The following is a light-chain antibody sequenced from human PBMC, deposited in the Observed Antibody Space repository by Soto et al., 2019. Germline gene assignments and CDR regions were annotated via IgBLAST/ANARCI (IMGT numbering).Light chain of an antibody. V-gene: IGKV3-15*01. Sequence: EIVMTQSPATLSVSPGERATLSCRASQSVSSNLAWYQQKPGQAPRLLIYDASTRATGIPARFSGSGSGTESTLTISSLQSEDFAVYYCQQYNNWYTFGQGTKLEIK. CDR3: QQYNNWYT. CDR2: DAS. J-gene: IGKJ2*01. CDR1: QSVSSN.